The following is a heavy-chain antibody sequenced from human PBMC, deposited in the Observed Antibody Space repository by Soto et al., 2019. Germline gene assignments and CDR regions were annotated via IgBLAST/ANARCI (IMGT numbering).Heavy chain of an antibody. V-gene: IGHV3-21*01. CDR1: GFTFSSYS. CDR3: ASENYYDSSGYPPAFDY. Sequence: GGSLRFSCAASGFTFSSYSMNWVRQAPGKGLEWVSSISSSSSYIYYADSVKGRFTISRDNAKNSLYLQMNSLRAEDTAVYYCASENYYDSSGYPPAFDYWGQGTLVTVSS. CDR2: ISSSSSYI. D-gene: IGHD3-22*01. J-gene: IGHJ4*02.